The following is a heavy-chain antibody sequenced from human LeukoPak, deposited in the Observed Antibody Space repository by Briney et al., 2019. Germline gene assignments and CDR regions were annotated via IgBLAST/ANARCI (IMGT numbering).Heavy chain of an antibody. CDR2: ISYDGSNK. V-gene: IGHV3-30*01. CDR1: GFTFSCYA. Sequence: GGSLRLSCAASGFTFSCYAMHWVGQAPGKGLEWVAVISYDGSNKYYADSVKGRFTISGDNSKNTLYLQMNSLRAEDTAVYYCASPRRAFDIWGQGTMVTVSS. J-gene: IGHJ3*02. CDR3: ASPRRAFDI.